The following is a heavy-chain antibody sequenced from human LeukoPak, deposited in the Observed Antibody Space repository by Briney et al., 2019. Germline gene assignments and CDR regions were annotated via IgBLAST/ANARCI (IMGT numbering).Heavy chain of an antibody. Sequence: GGSLRLSCAASGFTVSSNYMSWVRQAPGKGLEWVSVIYSGGSTYYADSVKGRFTISRDNSKKTLYLQMNSLRVEDTAVYYCANGKSEYSSGWPRGTFWGQGTLVSVSS. V-gene: IGHV3-53*01. CDR2: IYSGGST. D-gene: IGHD6-19*01. CDR1: GFTVSSNY. J-gene: IGHJ4*02. CDR3: ANGKSEYSSGWPRGTF.